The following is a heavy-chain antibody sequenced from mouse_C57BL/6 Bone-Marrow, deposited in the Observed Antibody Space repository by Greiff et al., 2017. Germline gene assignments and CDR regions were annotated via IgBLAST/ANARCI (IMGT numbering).Heavy chain of an antibody. CDR2: ISDGGSYT. V-gene: IGHV5-4*01. J-gene: IGHJ2*01. CDR3: ARGENSNYVGY. D-gene: IGHD2-5*01. CDR1: GFTFSSYA. Sequence: EVQRVESGGGLVKPGGSLKLSCAASGFTFSSYAMSWVRQTPEKRLEWVATISDGGSYTYYPDNVKGRFTISRDNAKNNLYLQMSHLKSEDTAMYYCARGENSNYVGYWGQGTTLTVSS.